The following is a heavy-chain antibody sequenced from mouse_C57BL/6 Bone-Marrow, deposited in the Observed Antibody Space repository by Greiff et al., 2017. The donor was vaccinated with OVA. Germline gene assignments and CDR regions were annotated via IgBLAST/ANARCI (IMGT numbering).Heavy chain of an antibody. D-gene: IGHD1-1*01. V-gene: IGHV5-17*01. Sequence: EVKVVESGGGLVKPGGSLKLSCAASGFSFSDYGMHWFRQATEKGLEWVAYISSGSSTIYYEDTVKGRFTISRDNAKHTLFLPTASLRSEDTAMYYCAGHGSCFDYWGRGTTLTVSS. CDR2: ISSGSSTI. CDR1: GFSFSDYG. J-gene: IGHJ2*01. CDR3: AGHGSCFDY.